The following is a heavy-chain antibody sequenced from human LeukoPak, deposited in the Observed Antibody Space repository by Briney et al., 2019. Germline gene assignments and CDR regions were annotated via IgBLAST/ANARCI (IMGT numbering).Heavy chain of an antibody. V-gene: IGHV4-59*01. D-gene: IGHD3/OR15-3a*01. Sequence: SETLSLTCTVSGGSISSYYWSWIRQPPGKGLEWIGYIYYSGNTNYNPSLKSRVTISVDTSKNQFSLKLSSVTAADTAVYYCARSERGLAPFDYWGQGTLVIVSS. CDR1: GGSISSYY. CDR3: ARSERGLAPFDY. CDR2: IYYSGNT. J-gene: IGHJ4*02.